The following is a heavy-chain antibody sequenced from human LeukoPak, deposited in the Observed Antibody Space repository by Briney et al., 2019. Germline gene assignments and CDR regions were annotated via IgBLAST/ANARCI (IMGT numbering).Heavy chain of an antibody. D-gene: IGHD3-22*01. Sequence: PGGSLRLSCAASEFTFSSYAMNWVRQTPGKRLEWVSVISGSGGSTNYADSVKGRFTISRDNSQNILYLQMSSLRAEDTAVYYCAKANNYYDSGAYSDFWGQGALVIVSS. CDR2: ISGSGGST. V-gene: IGHV3-23*01. J-gene: IGHJ4*02. CDR3: AKANNYYDSGAYSDF. CDR1: EFTFSSYA.